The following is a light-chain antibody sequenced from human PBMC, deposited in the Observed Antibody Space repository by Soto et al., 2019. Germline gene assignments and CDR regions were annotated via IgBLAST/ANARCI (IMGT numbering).Light chain of an antibody. CDR1: SSNIGAGYD. CDR3: QSYDSSLSSYV. J-gene: IGLJ1*01. V-gene: IGLV1-40*01. CDR2: GNS. Sequence: QSVLTQPPSVSGAPGQRVTISCTGSSSNIGAGYDVHWYQQLPGTAPKLLIYGNSNRPSGVPDRFSGSKSGTSASLAITGLQAXDEADYYCQSYDSSLSSYVFGTGTKVTVL.